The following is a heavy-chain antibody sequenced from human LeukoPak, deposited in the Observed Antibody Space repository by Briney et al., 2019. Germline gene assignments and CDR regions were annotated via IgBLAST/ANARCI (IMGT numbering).Heavy chain of an antibody. CDR3: ARESIAAALRFDP. V-gene: IGHV4-39*07. D-gene: IGHD6-13*01. J-gene: IGHJ5*02. CDR1: GGSISSSSYY. CDR2: IYYSGST. Sequence: SETLSLTCTVSGGSISSSSYYWGWIRQPPGKGLEWIGSIYYSGSTYYNPSLKSRVTISVDTSKNQFSLKLSSVTAADTAVYYCARESIAAALRFDPWGQGTLVTVSS.